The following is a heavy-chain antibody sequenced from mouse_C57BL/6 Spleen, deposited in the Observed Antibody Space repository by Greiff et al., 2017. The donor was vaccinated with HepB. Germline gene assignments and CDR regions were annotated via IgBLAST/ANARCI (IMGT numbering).Heavy chain of an antibody. J-gene: IGHJ1*03. CDR2: INPNYGTT. D-gene: IGHD1-2*01. Sequence: VQLQQSGPELVKPGASVKIYCKASGYSFPDYNMNWVKQSNGKSLEWIGVINPNYGTTSYNQKFKDKATLTVAQSSCTAYMQLNSLTSEDSAVYYCARGGEILRRWGYFDGWGTGTTVTVSS. CDR3: ARGGEILRRWGYFDG. V-gene: IGHV1-39*01. CDR1: GYSFPDYN.